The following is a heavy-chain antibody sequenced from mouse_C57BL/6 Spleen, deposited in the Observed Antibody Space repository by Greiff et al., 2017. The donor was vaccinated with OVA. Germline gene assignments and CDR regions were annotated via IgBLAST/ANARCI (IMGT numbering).Heavy chain of an antibody. CDR3: AGTRGDYDGAWFAY. D-gene: IGHD2-4*01. J-gene: IGHJ3*01. CDR1: GYSFTSYY. V-gene: IGHV1-66*01. Sequence: QVQLQQSGPELVKPGASVKISCKASGYSFTSYYIHWVKQRPGQGLEWIGWIYPGSGNTKYNEKFKGKATLTADTSSSTAYMQLSSLTSEDSAVYYCAGTRGDYDGAWFAYWGQGTLVTVSA. CDR2: IYPGSGNT.